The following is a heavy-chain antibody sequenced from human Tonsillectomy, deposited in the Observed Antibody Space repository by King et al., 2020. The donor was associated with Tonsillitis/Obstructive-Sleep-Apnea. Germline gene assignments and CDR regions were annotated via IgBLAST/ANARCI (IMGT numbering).Heavy chain of an antibody. V-gene: IGHV3-30*04. CDR1: GFTFSSYP. CDR3: ARDSGYYDSSGYYHYYYYYYMDV. J-gene: IGHJ6*03. CDR2: ISYDGSNK. D-gene: IGHD3-22*01. Sequence: QLVQSGGGVVQPGRSLRLSCAASGFTFSSYPMHWVRQAPGKGLEWVAVISYDGSNKYYADSVKGRFTISRDNSKNTLYLQMNSLRAEDTAVYYCARDSGYYDSSGYYHYYYYYYMDVWGKGTTVTVSS.